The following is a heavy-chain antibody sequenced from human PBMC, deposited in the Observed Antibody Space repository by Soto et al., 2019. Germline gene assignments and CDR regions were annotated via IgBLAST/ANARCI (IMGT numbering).Heavy chain of an antibody. CDR2: IIPIFGTA. J-gene: IGHJ5*02. CDR1: GGTFSSYA. D-gene: IGHD3-22*01. CDR3: ARHVDYYDSSGYYSWFDP. Sequence: QVQLVQSVAEVKKPGSSVKVSYKASGGTFSSYAISWVRQAPGQGLEWMGGIIPIFGTANYAQKFQGRVTITADESTSTAYMELSSLRSEDTAVYYCARHVDYYDSSGYYSWFDPCGQGTLVTVS. V-gene: IGHV1-69*01.